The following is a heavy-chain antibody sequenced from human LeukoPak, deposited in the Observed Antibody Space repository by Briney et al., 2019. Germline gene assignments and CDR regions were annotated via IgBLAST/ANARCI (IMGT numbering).Heavy chain of an antibody. V-gene: IGHV4-34*01. CDR2: IYHSGST. Sequence: PSETLSLTCAVYGGSFNGYYWSWIRQPPGKGLEWIGEIYHSGSTNYDPSLKSRVTMSVDTSKNQVSLKLSSVTAADTAVYYCARGPGSGSYFAWFDPWGQGTQVTVSS. CDR3: ARGPGSGSYFAWFDP. J-gene: IGHJ5*02. CDR1: GGSFNGYY. D-gene: IGHD3-10*01.